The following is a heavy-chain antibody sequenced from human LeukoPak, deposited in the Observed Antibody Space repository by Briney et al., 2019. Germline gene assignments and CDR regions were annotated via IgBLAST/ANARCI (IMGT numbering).Heavy chain of an antibody. CDR1: GGTFSSYA. J-gene: IGHJ4*02. CDR2: ISGSGGST. Sequence: SCKASGGTFSSYAMSWVRQAPGKGLEWVSAISGSGGSTYYADSVKGRFTISRDNSKNTLYLQMNSLRAEDTAVYYCAKDRAAAGSFDYWGQGTLVTVSS. V-gene: IGHV3-23*01. D-gene: IGHD6-13*01. CDR3: AKDRAAAGSFDY.